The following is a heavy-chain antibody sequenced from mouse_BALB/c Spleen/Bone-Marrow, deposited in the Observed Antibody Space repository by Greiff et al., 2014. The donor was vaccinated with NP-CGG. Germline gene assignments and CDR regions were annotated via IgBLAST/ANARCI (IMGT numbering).Heavy chain of an antibody. V-gene: IGHV14-3*02. CDR2: IDPANGNT. D-gene: IGHD1-1*01. Sequence: VPLQPSGAELVKPGASVKLSCTAFGFNIKETYMHWGKQRPEQGLEGIGRIDPANGNTKYDPKFQGKATITADTSSNTAYLQLSSLTSEDTAVYYCAKYYYGNSLFAYWGQGTLVTVSA. J-gene: IGHJ3*01. CDR3: AKYYYGNSLFAY. CDR1: GFNIKETY.